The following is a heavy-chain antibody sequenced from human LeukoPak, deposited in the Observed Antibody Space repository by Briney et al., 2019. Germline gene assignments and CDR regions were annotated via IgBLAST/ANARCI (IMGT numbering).Heavy chain of an antibody. CDR3: VRHPSLEYSVAEYYFDL. CDR1: GGSISDTSYF. CDR2: IFYSGGT. D-gene: IGHD1-1*01. V-gene: IGHV4-39*01. Sequence: SETLSLTCTVSGGSISDTSYFWAWIRQPPGKGLDCIGTIFYSGGTHYNPSLNSRVTISVDTSKNQFSLRLSSVTAADTAVYYCVRHPSLEYSVAEYYFDLWGQGTLVTVSS. J-gene: IGHJ4*02.